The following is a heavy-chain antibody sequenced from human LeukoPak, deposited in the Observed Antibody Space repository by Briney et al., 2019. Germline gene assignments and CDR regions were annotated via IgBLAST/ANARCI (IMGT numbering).Heavy chain of an antibody. D-gene: IGHD2-2*01. CDR1: GFIFSSYA. J-gene: IGHJ4*02. Sequence: GGSLRLSCAASGFIFSSYAMHWVRQAPGKGLEYVSAISNGGSTYYADSVKGRFTISRDNSKNTLYLQMGSLSAEDMAVYYCARVYCSSTNCPLDYWGQGTLVTVSS. V-gene: IGHV3-64*02. CDR3: ARVYCSSTNCPLDY. CDR2: ISNGGST.